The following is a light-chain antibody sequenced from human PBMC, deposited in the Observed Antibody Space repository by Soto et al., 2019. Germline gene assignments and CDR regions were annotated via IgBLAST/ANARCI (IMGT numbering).Light chain of an antibody. CDR3: QQSYFTPMYT. CDR1: QSISNY. CDR2: GAS. V-gene: IGKV1-39*01. J-gene: IGKJ2*01. Sequence: DIQMTQSPSSLSASVGDRVTITCRASQSISNYLNWYQQKPGEAPTLLIYGASTLQTGVPSRFSASGSGTDFTLTINGLQPEDFATYYCQQSYFTPMYTFGQGTRLDIK.